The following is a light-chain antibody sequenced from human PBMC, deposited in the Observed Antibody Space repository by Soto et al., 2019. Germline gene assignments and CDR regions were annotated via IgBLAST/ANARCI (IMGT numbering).Light chain of an antibody. CDR2: AND. Sequence: QSVLTQPPSASGTPGQRVTISCSGSNSDIGDNTVNWYQQLPGTAPKLLIFANDQRPSGVPDRFSGSKSGTSASLVISGLQSEDEADYYCAAWDDSLNGRVFGGGTKVTVL. CDR1: NSDIGDNT. CDR3: AAWDDSLNGRV. J-gene: IGLJ3*02. V-gene: IGLV1-44*01.